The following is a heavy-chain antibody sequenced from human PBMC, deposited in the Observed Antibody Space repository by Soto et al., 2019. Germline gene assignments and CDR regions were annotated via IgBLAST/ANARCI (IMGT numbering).Heavy chain of an antibody. CDR2: IAPSSDTI. V-gene: IGHV3-48*02. J-gene: IGHJ4*02. Sequence: VGSLRLSCAASGFTFSSYSMNWVRQAPGKGLEWVSYIAPSSDTIYYADSVKGRFTISRDNGKNSLYLQMNSLRDEDTAVYYCARDIGSGWYYFDYWGQGNMVTVSS. D-gene: IGHD6-19*01. CDR3: ARDIGSGWYYFDY. CDR1: GFTFSSYS.